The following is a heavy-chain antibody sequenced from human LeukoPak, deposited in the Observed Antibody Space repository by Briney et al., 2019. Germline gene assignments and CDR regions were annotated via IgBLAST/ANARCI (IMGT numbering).Heavy chain of an antibody. CDR2: ISYDGSNK. CDR1: GFTSSSYG. CDR3: AREWGYGCGGECFSGIQAYYGMDV. V-gene: IGHV3-33*05. D-gene: IGHD2-15*01. J-gene: IGHJ6*02. Sequence: GGSLRLSCAASGFTSSSYGMHWVRQAPGKGLEWVAVISYDGSNKYYADSVKGRFTISRDNSKNTLYLQMNRLRAEDTAIYYCAREWGYGCGGECFSGIQAYYGMDVWGQGTTVTVSS.